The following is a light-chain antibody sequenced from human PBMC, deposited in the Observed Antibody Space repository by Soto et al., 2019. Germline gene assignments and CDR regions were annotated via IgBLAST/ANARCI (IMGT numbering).Light chain of an antibody. CDR3: QQYGSSSRT. CDR1: QSVSSY. V-gene: IGKV3-20*01. CDR2: GAS. Sequence: DIVLTQSPGTLSLSPGERATLSCRASQSVSSYLAWYQQKPGQAPRLLIYGASSRATGIPDRFGGRASGTDFTLTTSTLEPEDFAVYYCQQYGSSSRTFGQGTKVEVK. J-gene: IGKJ1*01.